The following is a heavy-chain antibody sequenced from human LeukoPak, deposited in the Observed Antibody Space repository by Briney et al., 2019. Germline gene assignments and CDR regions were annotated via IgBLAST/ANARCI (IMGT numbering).Heavy chain of an antibody. Sequence: GGSLRLSRAASGFTFSSSAMSWVRQAPGKGLEWVSAISNNGGYTYYADSVQGRFTISRDNSKSTLCLQMNSLRAEDTAVYYCAKQLGYCSDGSCYFPYWGQGTLVTVSS. CDR2: ISNNGGYT. CDR1: GFTFSSSA. D-gene: IGHD2-15*01. J-gene: IGHJ4*02. V-gene: IGHV3-23*01. CDR3: AKQLGYCSDGSCYFPY.